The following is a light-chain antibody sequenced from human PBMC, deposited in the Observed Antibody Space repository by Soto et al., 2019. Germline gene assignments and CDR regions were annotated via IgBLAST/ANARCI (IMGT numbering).Light chain of an antibody. V-gene: IGKV1-5*03. CDR1: QSISSW. CDR3: QQYDNWPRT. CDR2: KAS. J-gene: IGKJ1*01. Sequence: DIQITQSPSTLSSSVLERFTITCRASQSISSWLAWYQQKPGKAPKFLIYKASNLEVGVPSRFSGSGSGTEFTLTISSLKSEDFAVYYCQQYDNWPRTFGQGTKVDIK.